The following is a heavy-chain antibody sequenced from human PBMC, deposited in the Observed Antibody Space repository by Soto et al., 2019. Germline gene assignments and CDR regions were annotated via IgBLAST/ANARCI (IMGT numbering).Heavy chain of an antibody. D-gene: IGHD3-3*01. CDR2: INSDGSST. Sequence: GGSLRLSCAASGFTFSSYWMHWVRQAPGKGLVWVSRINSDGSSTSYADSVKGRFTISRDNAKNTLYLQMNSLRAEDTAVYYCARDPMYYDFWSALKIGSTNYYYYYYMDVWGKGTTVTVSS. CDR1: GFTFSSYW. J-gene: IGHJ6*03. CDR3: ARDPMYYDFWSALKIGSTNYYYYYYMDV. V-gene: IGHV3-74*01.